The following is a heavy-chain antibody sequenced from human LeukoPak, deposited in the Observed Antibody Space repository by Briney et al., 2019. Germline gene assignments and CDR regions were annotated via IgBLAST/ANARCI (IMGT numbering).Heavy chain of an antibody. CDR1: GFTFSSYW. Sequence: GGSLRLSCAASGFTFSSYWMSWVRQAPGKGLEWVANIKKDGSETYYVDSVKGRFTISGDNAKNSLYLQMNSLRAEDTAMYYCARGRYSGATYYFDYWGQGTLVTVSS. D-gene: IGHD5-12*01. J-gene: IGHJ4*02. CDR2: IKKDGSET. CDR3: ARGRYSGATYYFDY. V-gene: IGHV3-7*03.